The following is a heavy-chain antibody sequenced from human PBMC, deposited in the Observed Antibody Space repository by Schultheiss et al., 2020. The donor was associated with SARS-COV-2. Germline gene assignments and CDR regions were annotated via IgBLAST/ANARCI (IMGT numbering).Heavy chain of an antibody. Sequence: SETLSLTCAVSGYSISSGYYWSWIRQPPGKGLEWIGYIYYSGSTNYNPSLKSRVTISVDRSKNQFSLKLSSVTAEDTAVYYCARGSGSYFDYWGQGTLVTVSS. D-gene: IGHD1-26*01. V-gene: IGHV4-38-2*01. CDR2: IYYSGST. CDR3: ARGSGSYFDY. CDR1: GYSISSGYY. J-gene: IGHJ4*02.